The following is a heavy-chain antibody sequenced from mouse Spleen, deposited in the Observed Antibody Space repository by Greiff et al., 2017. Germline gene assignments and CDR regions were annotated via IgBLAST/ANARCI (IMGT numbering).Heavy chain of an antibody. V-gene: IGHV1-50*01. D-gene: IGHD1-1*01. CDR3: ARSPLRYYAMDY. CDR1: GYTFTSYW. J-gene: IGHJ4*01. CDR2: IDPSDSYT. Sequence: QVQLQQPGAELVKPGASVKLSCKASGYTFTSYWMQWVKQRPGQGLEWIGEIDPSDSYTNYNQKFKGKATLTVDTSSSTAYMQLSSLTSEDSAVYYCARSPLRYYAMDYWGQGTSVTVSS.